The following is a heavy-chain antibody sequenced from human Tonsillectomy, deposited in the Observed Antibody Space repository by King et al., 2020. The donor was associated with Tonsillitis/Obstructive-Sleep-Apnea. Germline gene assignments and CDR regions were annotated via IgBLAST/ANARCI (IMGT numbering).Heavy chain of an antibody. Sequence: QLVQSGPEVKKPGTSVKVSCKASGFTFTSSAVQWVRQARGQRLEWIGWIVVGSGNTNYAQKFQERVTTTRDMSTSTAYMELSSLRSEDTAVYYCAADPDCSSTSCYEDFQHWGQGTLVTVSS. J-gene: IGHJ1*01. CDR3: AADPDCSSTSCYEDFQH. V-gene: IGHV1-58*01. CDR1: GFTFTSSA. CDR2: IVVGSGNT. D-gene: IGHD2-2*01.